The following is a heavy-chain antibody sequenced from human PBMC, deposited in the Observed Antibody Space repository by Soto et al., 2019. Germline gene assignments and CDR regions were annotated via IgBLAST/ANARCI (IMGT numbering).Heavy chain of an antibody. J-gene: IGHJ5*02. V-gene: IGHV4-61*01. D-gene: IGHD1-20*01. CDR1: GGSVSSGFYY. CDR3: ARMSVTAKSWFDP. CDR2: IYFTGSA. Sequence: PSETLSLTCTVSGGSVSSGFYYWSWIRQPPGKGLDWIGEIYFTGSANYNPSLKSRVTMSADTSKNQFSLKLNSVTAADTAVYYCARMSVTAKSWFDPWGPGTLVTVSS.